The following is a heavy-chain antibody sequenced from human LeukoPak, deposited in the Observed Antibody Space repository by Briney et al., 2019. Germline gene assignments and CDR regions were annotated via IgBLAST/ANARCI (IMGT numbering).Heavy chain of an antibody. CDR3: ARGGYGSGTYYNY. CDR2: INHSGST. Sequence: SETLSLTCAVYGGSFSDYYWSWIGQPPGKGLEWIGEINHSGSTYYNPSLKSRVTISIDTSKKQFSLKLNSVTAADTAVYYCARGGYGSGTYYNYWGQGTLVTVSS. J-gene: IGHJ4*02. D-gene: IGHD3-10*01. V-gene: IGHV4-34*01. CDR1: GGSFSDYY.